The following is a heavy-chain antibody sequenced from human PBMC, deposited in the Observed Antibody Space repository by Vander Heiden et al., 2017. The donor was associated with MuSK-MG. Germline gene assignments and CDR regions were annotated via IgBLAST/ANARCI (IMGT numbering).Heavy chain of an antibody. CDR1: GDICSSYP. CDR2: IIPLLGMT. V-gene: IGHV1-69*10. J-gene: IGHJ5*02. CDR3: AAAELTGYAQGGGWFDP. Sequence: QVELMQSGAGVKKPGSSVQVQRQAHGDICSSYPITWVRQSPGHGLEWMGGIIPLLGMTNYAQKFQGRLTIAADKSTNTAYMELSRLTSDDTAVYYCAAAELTGYAQGGGWFDPWGQGSLVTVSS. D-gene: IGHD1-20*01.